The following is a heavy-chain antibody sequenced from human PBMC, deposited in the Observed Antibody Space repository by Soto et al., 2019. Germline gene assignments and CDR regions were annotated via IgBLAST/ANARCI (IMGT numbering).Heavy chain of an antibody. V-gene: IGHV4-39*01. Sequence: PSETLSLTCTVSGGSISSSSYYWGWIRQPPGKGLEWIGSIYYSGSTYYNPSLKSRVTISVDTSKNQFSLKLSSVTAADTAVYYCARGWEEPPRYMDVWGKGITVTVSS. D-gene: IGHD1-26*01. CDR3: ARGWEEPPRYMDV. J-gene: IGHJ6*03. CDR1: GGSISSSSYY. CDR2: IYYSGST.